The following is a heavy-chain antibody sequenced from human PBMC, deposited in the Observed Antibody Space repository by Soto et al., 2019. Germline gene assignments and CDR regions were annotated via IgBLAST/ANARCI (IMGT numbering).Heavy chain of an antibody. CDR2: IYYTGST. Sequence: KPSETLSLTCTVSGGSIGSYYWSWIRQPPGKGLEWIGHIYYTGSTSYNPSLKGRVTMSIDTSENQFSLKLRSGTAADTAVYYCARHYFDSSGYYFALGLDVWGQGTTVTSP. V-gene: IGHV4-59*01. D-gene: IGHD3-22*01. J-gene: IGHJ6*02. CDR1: GGSIGSYY. CDR3: ARHYFDSSGYYFALGLDV.